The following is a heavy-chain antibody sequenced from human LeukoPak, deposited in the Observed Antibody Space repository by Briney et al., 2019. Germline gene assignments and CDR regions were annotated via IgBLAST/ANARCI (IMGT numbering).Heavy chain of an antibody. CDR2: INWNGGST. D-gene: IGHD3-10*02. Sequence: GGSLRLSCAASGFTFDDYGMSWVRQAPGKGLEWVSDINWNGGSTGYADSVKGRFTISRDNAKNSLYLQMNSLRAEDTAVYYCAELGITMIGGVWGKGTTVTISS. J-gene: IGHJ6*04. V-gene: IGHV3-20*04. CDR1: GFTFDDYG. CDR3: AELGITMIGGV.